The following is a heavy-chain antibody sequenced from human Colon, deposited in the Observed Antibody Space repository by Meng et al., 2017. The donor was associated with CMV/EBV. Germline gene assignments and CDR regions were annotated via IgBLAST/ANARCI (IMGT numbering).Heavy chain of an antibody. Sequence: GGSLRLSCAGSGFIFSDHYIDWVRQAPGKGLEWVGRAANKARGYTTEYAASVTGRFTVSRDNSKKTLYLQMGSLRSEDMAVYYCARSYSSAYSPCGFWGQGTLVTVSS. CDR3: ARSYSSAYSPCGF. CDR1: GFIFSDHY. D-gene: IGHD3-22*01. CDR2: AANKARGYTT. V-gene: IGHV3-72*01. J-gene: IGHJ4*02.